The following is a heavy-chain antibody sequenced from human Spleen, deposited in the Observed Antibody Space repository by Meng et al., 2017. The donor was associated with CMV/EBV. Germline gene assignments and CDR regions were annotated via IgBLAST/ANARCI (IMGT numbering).Heavy chain of an antibody. CDR1: GFAFSSYG. J-gene: IGHJ4*02. CDR2: IWHDGTNK. D-gene: IGHD3-22*01. Sequence: GESLKISCAASGFAFSSYGMHWVRQPPGKGLEWVALIWHDGTNKNYADSVKGRFTISRDNSKNTLYLQMNSLRAEDTAVYYCAKVGGLSYYDSSGYPPVFDYWGQGTLVTVSS. V-gene: IGHV3-33*06. CDR3: AKVGGLSYYDSSGYPPVFDY.